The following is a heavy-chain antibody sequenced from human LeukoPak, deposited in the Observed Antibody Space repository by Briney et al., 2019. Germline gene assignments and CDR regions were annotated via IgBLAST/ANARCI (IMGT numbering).Heavy chain of an antibody. Sequence: GSLRLSCAASGFAVSRNYMSWVRQPPGKGLEWIGEINHSGSTNYNPSLKSRVTISVDTSKNQFSLKLSSVTAADTAVYYCARRKGRYYFDYWGQGTLVTVSS. J-gene: IGHJ4*02. CDR2: INHSGST. CDR3: ARRKGRYYFDY. V-gene: IGHV4-34*01. CDR1: GFAVSRNY. D-gene: IGHD4-17*01.